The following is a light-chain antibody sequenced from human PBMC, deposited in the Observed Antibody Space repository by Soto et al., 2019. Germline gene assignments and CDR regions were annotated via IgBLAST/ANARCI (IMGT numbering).Light chain of an antibody. Sequence: QAVVTQPASVSGSPGQSITISCTGTNSDVASYNLVSWYQQHPGKAPKLMIYEVSKRPSGVSNRFSGSKSGNTASLTISGLQAEDEADYYCCSYAGSRTFVVFGGGTKLTVL. V-gene: IGLV2-23*02. J-gene: IGLJ2*01. CDR2: EVS. CDR1: NSDVASYNL. CDR3: CSYAGSRTFVV.